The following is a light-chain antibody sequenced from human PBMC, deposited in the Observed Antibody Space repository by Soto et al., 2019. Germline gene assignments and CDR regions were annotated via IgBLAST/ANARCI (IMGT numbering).Light chain of an antibody. Sequence: EVVLTQSPGTLSLSPGERATLSCRASQNVGSRYLAWYQQKPGQAPRLLIYGTSNRATGILDRFSGSGSGTDFSLTISSLEPGDLAVYYCQQYGSSPRTFGQGTKVDIK. V-gene: IGKV3-20*01. CDR2: GTS. J-gene: IGKJ1*01. CDR3: QQYGSSPRT. CDR1: QNVGSRY.